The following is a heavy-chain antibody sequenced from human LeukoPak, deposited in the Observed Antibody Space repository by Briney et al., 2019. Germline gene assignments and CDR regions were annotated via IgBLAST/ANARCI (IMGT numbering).Heavy chain of an antibody. J-gene: IGHJ5*02. D-gene: IGHD4/OR15-4a*01. Sequence: PSETLSLTCSVSGASITSDPYYWAWLRQPPGKGLEWIGSVYYSGSIKYNPSLKGRVSISRDMSKNQFFLNLNSVNATDTAVYYCARRDYAEWFDPWGQGTLVTVSS. CDR1: GASITSDPYY. CDR2: VYYSGSI. V-gene: IGHV4-39*07. CDR3: ARRDYAEWFDP.